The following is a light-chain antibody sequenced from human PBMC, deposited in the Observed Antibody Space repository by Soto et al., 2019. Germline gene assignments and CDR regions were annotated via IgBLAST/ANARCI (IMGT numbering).Light chain of an antibody. CDR1: QSVSSTY. V-gene: IGKV3-20*01. CDR2: RAS. J-gene: IGKJ2*01. Sequence: EIVLTQSPGTLSLSPGERATLSCRASQSVSSTYLAWYQQKPGQAPRLLHYRASIMATGVPDRFSGSATRTKFTITSSRLNPEDLELYYSQQYGSTPYTFGQGTKLEI. CDR3: QQYGSTPYT.